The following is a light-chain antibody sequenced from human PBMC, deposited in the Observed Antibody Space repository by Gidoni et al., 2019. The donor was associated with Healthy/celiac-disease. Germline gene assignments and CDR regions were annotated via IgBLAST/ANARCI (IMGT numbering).Light chain of an antibody. CDR1: SSDVGGYNY. Sequence: QSALTQPRSVSGSPGQSVTISCTGTSSDVGGYNYVSWYQQHPGKAPKLMIYDVSKRPSGVPDRFSGLQAEYEADYYCCSYAGSYTYYVFGTGTKVTVL. CDR3: CSYAGSYTYYV. V-gene: IGLV2-11*01. J-gene: IGLJ1*01. CDR2: DVS.